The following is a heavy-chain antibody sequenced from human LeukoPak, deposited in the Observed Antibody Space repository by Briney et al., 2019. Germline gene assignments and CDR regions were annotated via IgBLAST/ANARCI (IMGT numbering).Heavy chain of an antibody. Sequence: GASVKVSCKASGYTFTNYWIYWVRQAPGQGLEWMGIINPSGGSTNYAQRFQGRATMTRDTSTNTVYMDLSSLRSEDTAVYYCATGARWVAARPYYYYYYMDVWGKGTTVTVSS. D-gene: IGHD6-6*01. CDR1: GYTFTNYW. CDR2: INPSGGST. V-gene: IGHV1-46*01. CDR3: ATGARWVAARPYYYYYYMDV. J-gene: IGHJ6*03.